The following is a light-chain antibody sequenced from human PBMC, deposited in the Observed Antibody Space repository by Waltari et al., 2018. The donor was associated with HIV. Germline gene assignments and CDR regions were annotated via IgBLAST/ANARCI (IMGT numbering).Light chain of an antibody. V-gene: IGKV3-15*01. CDR3: QPYTLLPPWS. J-gene: IGKJ1*01. CDR1: QTVRSS. Sequence: EIVMTQSPATLSVSPGESATLSCRASQTVRSSLAWYQQKPGQAPRLLIYDASTRAAGIPDRFSGSGSGTEFTLTISSLQSEDSAVYFCQPYTLLPPWSFGPGTKVEIK. CDR2: DAS.